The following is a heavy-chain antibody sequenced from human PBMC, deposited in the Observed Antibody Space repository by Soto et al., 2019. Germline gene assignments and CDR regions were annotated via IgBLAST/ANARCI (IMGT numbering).Heavy chain of an antibody. Sequence: QVQLVQSGAEVKKPGSSVTVSCKASGGTFSSYAISWVRQAPGQGLEWMGGIIPIFGTANYAQKFQGRVTITADESRSTAYMELSSMRSEDTAVYYCARPSGIAAAGTGDYFDYWGQGTLVTVSS. V-gene: IGHV1-69*01. CDR2: IIPIFGTA. CDR1: GGTFSSYA. D-gene: IGHD6-13*01. J-gene: IGHJ4*02. CDR3: ARPSGIAAAGTGDYFDY.